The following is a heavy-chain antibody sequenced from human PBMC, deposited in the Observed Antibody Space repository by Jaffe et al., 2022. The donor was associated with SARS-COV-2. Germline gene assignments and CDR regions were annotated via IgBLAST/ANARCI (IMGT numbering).Heavy chain of an antibody. CDR1: GFTFSSYA. CDR2: ISGSGGST. CDR3: AKSPGVVVAAMNGMDV. D-gene: IGHD2-15*01. Sequence: EVQLLESGGGLVQPGGSLRLSCAASGFTFSSYAMSWVRQAPGKGLEWVSAISGSGGSTYYADSVKGRFTISRDNSKNTLYLQMNSLRAEDTAVYYCAKSPGVVVAAMNGMDVWGQGTTVTVSS. V-gene: IGHV3-23*01. J-gene: IGHJ6*02.